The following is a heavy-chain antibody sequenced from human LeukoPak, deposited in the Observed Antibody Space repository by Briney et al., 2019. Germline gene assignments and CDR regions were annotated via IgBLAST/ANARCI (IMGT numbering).Heavy chain of an antibody. J-gene: IGHJ5*02. V-gene: IGHV3-48*04. CDR2: ISSSSSTI. D-gene: IGHD3-3*01. Sequence: PGGSLRLSCAAPGFTFSSYSMNWVRQAPGKGLEWVSYISSSSSTIYYADSVKGRFTISRDNAKNSLYLQMNSLRAEDTAVYYCARLGPYDDFWSGYGWFDPWGQGTLVTVSS. CDR1: GFTFSSYS. CDR3: ARLGPYDDFWSGYGWFDP.